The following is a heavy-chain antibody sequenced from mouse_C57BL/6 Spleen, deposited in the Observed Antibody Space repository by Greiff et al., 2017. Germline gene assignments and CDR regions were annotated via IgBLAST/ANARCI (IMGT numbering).Heavy chain of an antibody. CDR3: ARVGYYDWYFDV. D-gene: IGHD2-3*01. CDR2: ISSGSSTI. J-gene: IGHJ1*03. V-gene: IGHV5-17*01. Sequence: EVKLVESGGGLVKPGGSLKLSCAASGFTFSDYGMHWVRQAPEKGLEWVAYISSGSSTIYYADTVKGRFTISRDNAKNTLFLQMTSLRSEDTAMYYCARVGYYDWYFDVWGTGTTVTVSS. CDR1: GFTFSDYG.